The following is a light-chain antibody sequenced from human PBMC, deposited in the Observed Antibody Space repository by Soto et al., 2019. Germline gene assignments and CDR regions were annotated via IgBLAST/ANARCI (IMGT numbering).Light chain of an antibody. V-gene: IGLV2-11*01. CDR3: CSYAGSHEV. Sequence: QSALTQPRSVSGSPGQSVTISCTGTSSDVGGYNYVSWYQQHPGKAPKLMIYDVSKRPSGVPDRFSGSKSGNTASLTISGLQAEDEADYYYCSYAGSHEVFGGGTKLTVL. CDR2: DVS. J-gene: IGLJ3*02. CDR1: SSDVGGYNY.